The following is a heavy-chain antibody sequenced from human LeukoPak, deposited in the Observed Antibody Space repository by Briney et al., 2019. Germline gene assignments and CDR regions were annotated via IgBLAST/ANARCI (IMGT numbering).Heavy chain of an antibody. Sequence: GAAVKVSCKASGYIFTNYEIMWVRQATGQGPEWMGWMNSNSGNTGYAQKFQGRVTMTRDTSINTAYMELHSLTSEDTAVYYCARGRGGTVVRGYLDYWGQGTLVTVSS. CDR3: ARGRGGTVVRGYLDY. CDR2: MNSNSGNT. D-gene: IGHD3-10*01. J-gene: IGHJ4*02. CDR1: GYIFTNYE. V-gene: IGHV1-8*01.